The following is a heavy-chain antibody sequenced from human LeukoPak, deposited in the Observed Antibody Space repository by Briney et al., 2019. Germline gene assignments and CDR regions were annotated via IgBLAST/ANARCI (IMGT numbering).Heavy chain of an antibody. CDR2: ISSSGDTS. D-gene: IGHD1-26*01. Sequence: GRSLRLSCSASRFTFSSYAMHWVSQAPGKGLEYVSAISSSGDTSYYADSVKGRVTVSRDNSRNTLSLQMSSLRAEDTAVYYCVKDHTSTWWELLRRFDLWGQGTLVTVSS. J-gene: IGHJ4*02. CDR1: RFTFSSYA. CDR3: VKDHTSTWWELLRRFDL. V-gene: IGHV3-64D*09.